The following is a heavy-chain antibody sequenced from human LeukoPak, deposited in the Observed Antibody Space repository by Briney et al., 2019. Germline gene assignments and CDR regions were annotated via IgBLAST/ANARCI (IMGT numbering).Heavy chain of an antibody. CDR3: ARVRGSYSVDY. V-gene: IGHV3-11*04. Sequence: GGSLRLSCAASGFTFSDYYMSWIRQAPGKGLEWVSYISNTGSTTQYADSVKGRFTISRDNAKNSLHLQMNSRRAEDTAVYYCARVRGSYSVDYWGQGTLVTVSS. CDR1: GFTFSDYY. CDR2: ISNTGSTT. J-gene: IGHJ4*02. D-gene: IGHD1-26*01.